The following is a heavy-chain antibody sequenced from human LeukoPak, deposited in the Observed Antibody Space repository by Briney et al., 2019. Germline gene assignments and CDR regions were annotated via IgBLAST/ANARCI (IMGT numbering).Heavy chain of an antibody. Sequence: PSETLSLTCAVYGGSFSGYYWSWIRQPPGKGLEWIGETNHSGSTNYNPSLKSRVTISVDTSKNQFSLKLSSVTAADTAVYYCARGSGYYGSGRIWSWFDPWGQGTLVTVSS. CDR1: GGSFSGYY. D-gene: IGHD3-10*01. CDR3: ARGSGYYGSGRIWSWFDP. V-gene: IGHV4-34*01. CDR2: TNHSGST. J-gene: IGHJ5*02.